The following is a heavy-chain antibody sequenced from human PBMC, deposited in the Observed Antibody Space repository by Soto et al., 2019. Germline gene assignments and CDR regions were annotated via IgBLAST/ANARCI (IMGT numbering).Heavy chain of an antibody. Sequence: ASVKVSCKVSGYTLTELSMHWVRQAPGKGLEWMGGFDPEDGETIYAQKFQGRVTMTGDTSTDTAYMELSSLRSEDTAVYYCATARGGAPYHYYYGMDVWGQGTTVTVSS. CDR1: GYTLTELS. CDR3: ATARGGAPYHYYYGMDV. D-gene: IGHD3-10*01. CDR2: FDPEDGET. J-gene: IGHJ6*02. V-gene: IGHV1-24*01.